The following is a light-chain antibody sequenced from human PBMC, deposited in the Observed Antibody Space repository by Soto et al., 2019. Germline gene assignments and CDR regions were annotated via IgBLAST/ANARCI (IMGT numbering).Light chain of an antibody. V-gene: IGLV2-14*01. CDR2: EVS. CDR1: SSDIGGYNF. J-gene: IGLJ1*01. Sequence: QLVLTQPASVSGSPGQSITISCTGTSSDIGGYNFVSWYQQHPGKAPKLMIFEVSKRPSGVSNRFSGSKSGNTASLTISGLQAEDEADYYCSSYTSSTTNVFGTGTKVTVL. CDR3: SSYTSSTTNV.